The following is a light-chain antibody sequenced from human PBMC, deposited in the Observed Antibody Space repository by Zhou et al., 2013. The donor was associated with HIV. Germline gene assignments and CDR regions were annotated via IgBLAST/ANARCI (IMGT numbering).Light chain of an antibody. J-gene: IGKJ1*01. Sequence: DIVLTQSPDTLSLSPGERATLSCRASQSVDSDYLAWYQQRPGQAPRFLIYDASSRAAGIPDRFSGSGSGTDFTLTISRLEPEDFAVYYCQQYDNWGTFGQGTRVDIK. CDR3: QQYDNWGT. CDR2: DAS. V-gene: IGKV3-20*01. CDR1: QSVDSDY.